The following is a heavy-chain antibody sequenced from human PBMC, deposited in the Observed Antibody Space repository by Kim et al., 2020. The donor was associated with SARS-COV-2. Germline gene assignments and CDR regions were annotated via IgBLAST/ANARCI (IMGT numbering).Heavy chain of an antibody. D-gene: IGHD3-22*01. CDR3: TTRSHYYYDSSGFHAFDI. CDR2: IKSKTDGGTT. J-gene: IGHJ3*02. Sequence: GWSLRLSCAASGFTFSNAWMSWVRQAPGKGLEWVGRIKSKTDGGTTDYAAPVKGRFTISRDDSKNTLYLQMNSLKTEDTAVYYCTTRSHYYYDSSGFHAFDIWGQGTMVTVSS. CDR1: GFTFSNAW. V-gene: IGHV3-15*01.